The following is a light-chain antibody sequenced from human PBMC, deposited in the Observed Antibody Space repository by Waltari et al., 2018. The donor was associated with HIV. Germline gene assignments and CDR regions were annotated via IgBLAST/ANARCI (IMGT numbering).Light chain of an antibody. CDR3: QHRSNLPPLFT. Sequence: EIVLTQSPATLSSSPGERATLYCRASQSVSSYLAWYQQKAGQAPSSLIHDASDRATGIPARFSGSGSGTDFTLTISSLEPEDFAVYYCQHRSNLPPLFTFGPGTKVDIK. CDR2: DAS. CDR1: QSVSSY. V-gene: IGKV3-11*01. J-gene: IGKJ3*01.